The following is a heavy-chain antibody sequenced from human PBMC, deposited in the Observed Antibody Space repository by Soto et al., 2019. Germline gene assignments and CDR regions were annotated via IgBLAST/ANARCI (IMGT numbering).Heavy chain of an antibody. D-gene: IGHD3-9*01. V-gene: IGHV3-23*01. J-gene: IGHJ4*02. CDR1: GFTFSSYA. CDR2: ISGSGGST. Sequence: GGSLSLSCAASGFTFSSYAMSWVRQAPGKGLEWVSAISGSGGSTYYADSVKGRFTISRDNSKNTLYLQMNSLRAEDTAVYYCAKETYYDILTGYQRHPFDYWGQGTLVTVSS. CDR3: AKETYYDILTGYQRHPFDY.